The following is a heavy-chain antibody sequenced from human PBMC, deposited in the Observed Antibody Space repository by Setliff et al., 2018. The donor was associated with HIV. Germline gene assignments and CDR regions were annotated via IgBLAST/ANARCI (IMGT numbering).Heavy chain of an antibody. D-gene: IGHD2-15*01. CDR1: GFTFSSYA. Sequence: GGSLRLSCAASGFTFSSYAMHWVRQAPGKGLEWVAIISYDGSNRYYAESVKGRFTISRDNSKNTLYLQMNSLRAEDSAVYYCASTSLPCSGGSCSLFYYYYYMDVWGKGTTVTVSS. CDR2: ISYDGSNR. CDR3: ASTSLPCSGGSCSLFYYYYYMDV. V-gene: IGHV3-30*04. J-gene: IGHJ6*03.